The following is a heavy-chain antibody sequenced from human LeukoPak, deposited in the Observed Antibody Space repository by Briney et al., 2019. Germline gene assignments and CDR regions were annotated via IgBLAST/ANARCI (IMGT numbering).Heavy chain of an antibody. CDR1: GYSFTSYW. J-gene: IGHJ1*01. CDR2: IYPGDSDT. V-gene: IGHV5-51*01. D-gene: IGHD2-2*01. CDR3: ARHYCSSTSCFRSEYLQH. Sequence: GESLKISCNGSGYSFTSYWIAWVRQMPGKGLERMGIIYPGDSDTRYSLSFQGQVTISADKSVSTAYLQWSSLKASDTAMYYCARHYCSSTSCFRSEYLQHWGQGTLVTVSS.